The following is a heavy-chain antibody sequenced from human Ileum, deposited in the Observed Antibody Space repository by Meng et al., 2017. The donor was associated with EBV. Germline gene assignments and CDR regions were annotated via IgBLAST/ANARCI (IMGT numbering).Heavy chain of an antibody. CDR2: LYWDNDR. CDR3: AHRLSGSTWDGGYFDY. V-gene: IGHV2-5*02. Sequence: HIPLELSRPHAHIPPDYPTFTGTFSGFSLTTSGGGVGCIRQPPGKAPAGRAILYWDNDRRYNPTLKTRLAISKDTSKNQVVLTMTNMSPVDTAIYYCAHRLSGSTWDGGYFDYWGQGILVTVSS. CDR1: GFSLTTSGGG. J-gene: IGHJ4*02. D-gene: IGHD6-13*01.